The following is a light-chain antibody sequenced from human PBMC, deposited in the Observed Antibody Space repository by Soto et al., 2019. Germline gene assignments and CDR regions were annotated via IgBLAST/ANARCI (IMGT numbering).Light chain of an antibody. V-gene: IGKV3-15*01. CDR1: QTLNNY. CDR3: QQRNGWPLT. Sequence: EIVMTQSPATLSVFPGETATLSCRASQTLNNYLAWYQQKPGQAPRLLIYGVSTRATGIPARFSGSGSGTEFTLAINNLQSEDSAVYYCQQRNGWPLTFGAGTKVEIK. CDR2: GVS. J-gene: IGKJ4*01.